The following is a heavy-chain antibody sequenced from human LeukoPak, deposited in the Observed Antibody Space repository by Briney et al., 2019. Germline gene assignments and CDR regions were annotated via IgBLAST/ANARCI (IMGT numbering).Heavy chain of an antibody. CDR2: IYYSGST. CDR3: ARYCSSTSCYDYDALDI. J-gene: IGHJ3*02. V-gene: IGHV4-30-4*01. D-gene: IGHD2-2*01. CDR1: GCSISSGDYY. Sequence: PSETLSLTCTVSGCSISSGDYYWSWIRQPPGMGLEWIGYIYYSGSTYYNPSLKSRVTISVDTSKNQFSLKLSSVTAADTAVYYCARYCSSTSCYDYDALDIWGQGTMVTVSS.